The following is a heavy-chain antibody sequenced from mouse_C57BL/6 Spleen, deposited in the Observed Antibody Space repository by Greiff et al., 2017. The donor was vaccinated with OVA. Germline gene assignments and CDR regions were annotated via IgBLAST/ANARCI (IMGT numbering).Heavy chain of an antibody. CDR2: INPSSGYT. D-gene: IGHD2-3*01. V-gene: IGHV1-4*01. CDR3: AREGYYVENYFDY. Sequence: QVQLKQSGAELARPGASVKMSCKASGYTFTSYTMHWVKQRPGQGLEWIGYINPSSGYTKYNQKFKDKATLTADKSSSTAYMQLSSLTSEDSAVYYCAREGYYVENYFDYWGQGTTLTVSS. CDR1: GYTFTSYT. J-gene: IGHJ2*01.